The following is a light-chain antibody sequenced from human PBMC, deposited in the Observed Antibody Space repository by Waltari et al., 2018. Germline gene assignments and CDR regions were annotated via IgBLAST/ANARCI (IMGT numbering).Light chain of an antibody. Sequence: EIVLTQSPATLSLSPGERATLSCRASQSVRTYLAWYQQNPGQAPRLLIYDASTRATGIPARFSGSGSGTDFTLTISSLEPEDFAVYYCQQRSIWPPLTFGGGTKVEIK. CDR3: QQRSIWPPLT. CDR2: DAS. CDR1: QSVRTY. J-gene: IGKJ4*01. V-gene: IGKV3-11*01.